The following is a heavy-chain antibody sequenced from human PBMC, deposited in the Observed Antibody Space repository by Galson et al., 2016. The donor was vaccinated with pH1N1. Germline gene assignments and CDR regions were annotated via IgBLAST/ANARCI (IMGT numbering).Heavy chain of an antibody. Sequence: SVKVSCKASGGTFSSYAISWVRQAPGQGLEWMGGIIPIFGTANYAQKFQGRVTITADESTSTAYMERSSLRSEDTAGYYCARDVDYGERGNWFDPWGQGTLVIVSS. CDR2: IIPIFGTA. J-gene: IGHJ5*02. D-gene: IGHD4-17*01. CDR3: ARDVDYGERGNWFDP. V-gene: IGHV1-69*13. CDR1: GGTFSSYA.